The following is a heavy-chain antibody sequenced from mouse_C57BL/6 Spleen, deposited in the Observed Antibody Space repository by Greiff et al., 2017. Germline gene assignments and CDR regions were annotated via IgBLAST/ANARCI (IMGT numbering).Heavy chain of an antibody. D-gene: IGHD4-1*01. V-gene: IGHV1-19*01. CDR1: GYTFTDYY. J-gene: IGHJ2*01. CDR3: ARANWDLDY. Sequence: VQLKQSGPVLVKPGASVKMSCKASGYTFTDYYMNWVKQSHGKSLEWIGVINPYNGGTSYNQKFKGKATLTVDKSSSTAYMELNSLTSEDSAVYYCARANWDLDYWGQGTTLTVSS. CDR2: INPYNGGT.